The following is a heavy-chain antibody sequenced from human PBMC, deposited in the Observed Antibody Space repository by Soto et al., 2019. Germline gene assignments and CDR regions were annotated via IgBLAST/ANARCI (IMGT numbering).Heavy chain of an antibody. CDR2: ISYDGSNK. V-gene: IGHV3-30*18. Sequence: GGSLRLSCAASGFTFSSYGMHWVRQAPGKGLEWVAVISYDGSNKYYADSVKGRFTISRDNSKNTLYLQMNSLRAEDTAVYYCAKSENYYRFGELLYYYYMDVWGKGTTVTVSS. CDR1: GFTFSSYG. J-gene: IGHJ6*03. CDR3: AKSENYYRFGELLYYYYMDV. D-gene: IGHD3-10*01.